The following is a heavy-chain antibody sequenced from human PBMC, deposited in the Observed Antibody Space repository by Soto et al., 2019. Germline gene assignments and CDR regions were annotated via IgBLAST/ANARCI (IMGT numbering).Heavy chain of an antibody. CDR1: GYTFTTYY. V-gene: IGHV1-46*01. J-gene: IGHJ3*02. CDR2: IDPRAGST. CDR3: ARAGYYDSSGYDGFDI. Sequence: QVQLVQSGAEVKKPGASVKVSCKASGYTFTTYYMHWIRQAPGQGLEWMGIIDPRAGSTSHAQKFQGRVTKTRDTTTSTVYMDLRSLRSEDTAVYYSARAGYYDSSGYDGFDIWGQGTMVTVSS. D-gene: IGHD3-22*01.